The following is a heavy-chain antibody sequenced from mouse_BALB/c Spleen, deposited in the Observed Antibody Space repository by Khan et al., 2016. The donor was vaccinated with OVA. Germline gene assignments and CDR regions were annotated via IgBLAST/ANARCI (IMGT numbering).Heavy chain of an antibody. V-gene: IGHV3-2*02. J-gene: IGHJ2*01. CDR1: GYSITTDYA. CDR2: ISYSGNT. CDR3: ARVYGGDFDY. D-gene: IGHD1-1*01. Sequence: EVKLLESGPGLVTPSQSLSLTCTVTGYSITTDYAWNWIRQFPGNKLEWMGYISYSGNTKYNPSLKSRISITRDTSKNQFFLQLKSVTTEDTARYYCARVYGGDFDYWGQGTTLTVSS.